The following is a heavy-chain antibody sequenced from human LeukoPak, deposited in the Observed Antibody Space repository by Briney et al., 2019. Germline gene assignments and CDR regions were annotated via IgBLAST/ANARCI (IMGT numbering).Heavy chain of an antibody. V-gene: IGHV3-30*03. CDR2: ISYDGSNK. J-gene: IGHJ4*02. CDR3: SLAAVGTCCDS. Sequence: GGSLRLSCAASGFTFSSYGMHWVRQAPGKGLEWVAVISYDGSNKYYADSVKGRFTISRDNAKNTLYLQMNSLGAEDTAVYYCSLAAVGTCCDSWGQGTLVTVSS. CDR1: GFTFSSYG. D-gene: IGHD6-13*01.